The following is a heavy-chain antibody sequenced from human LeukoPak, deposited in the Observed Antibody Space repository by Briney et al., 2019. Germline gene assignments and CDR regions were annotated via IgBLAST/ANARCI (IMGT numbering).Heavy chain of an antibody. Sequence: PGGSLRLSCAASGLTFSDYYMSWVRQAPGKGLEWVSVIYSGGSTYYADSVKGRFTISRDNSKNTLYLQMNSLRAEDTAVYYCARMTTVPRAYYYYGMDVWGQGTTVTVSS. CDR3: ARMTTVPRAYYYYGMDV. CDR1: GLTFSDYY. V-gene: IGHV3-53*01. J-gene: IGHJ6*02. CDR2: IYSGGST. D-gene: IGHD4-11*01.